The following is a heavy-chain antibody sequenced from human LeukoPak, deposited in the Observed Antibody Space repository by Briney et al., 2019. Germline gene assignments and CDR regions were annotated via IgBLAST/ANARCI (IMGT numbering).Heavy chain of an antibody. CDR3: AKEEPPGVLDL. Sequence: GGSLRLSCVASGFTFSSFAMTWVRQAPGKGLEWVSVISATGGTRYADSVKGRFTISRDNSKNTLHLQMNSLRAEDTAVYCCAKEEPPGVLDLWGQGTLITVSS. J-gene: IGHJ4*02. CDR2: ISATGGT. CDR1: GFTFSSFA. D-gene: IGHD3/OR15-3a*01. V-gene: IGHV3-23*01.